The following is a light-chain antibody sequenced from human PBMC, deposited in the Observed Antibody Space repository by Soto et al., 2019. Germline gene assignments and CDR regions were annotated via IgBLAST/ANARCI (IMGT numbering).Light chain of an antibody. V-gene: IGLV2-11*01. CDR2: DVS. Sequence: QSALTQPPSVSGSPGQSVTISCTGTSSDIGGYNYVSWYQQLPGKAPKLMFYDVSKRPSGVPDRFSGSNSGNTASLTISGLHAEDEADYYCCSYAGTTHVFGTGTKVTVL. CDR1: SSDIGGYNY. J-gene: IGLJ1*01. CDR3: CSYAGTTHV.